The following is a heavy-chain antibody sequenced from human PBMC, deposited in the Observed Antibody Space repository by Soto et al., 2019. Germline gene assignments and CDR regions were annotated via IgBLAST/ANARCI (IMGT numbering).Heavy chain of an antibody. CDR3: ARLVYDTRLDYLYFDF. V-gene: IGHV4-4*02. Sequence: PSETLSLTCTVSGVSISSGNWWTWVRQSPRKGLEYIGEIFHDGTANYFPSFERRVAMSVDKSKNQFSLKLTSATAADAAIYYCARLVYDTRLDYLYFDFWGQGAQVTVSS. D-gene: IGHD3-16*01. CDR2: IFHDGTA. J-gene: IGHJ4*02. CDR1: GVSISSGNW.